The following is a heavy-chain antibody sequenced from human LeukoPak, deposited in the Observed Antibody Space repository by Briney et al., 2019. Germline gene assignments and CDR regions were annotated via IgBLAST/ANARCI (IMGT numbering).Heavy chain of an antibody. V-gene: IGHV1-69*13. CDR2: IIPIFGTA. D-gene: IGHD3-3*01. J-gene: IGHJ4*02. Sequence: ASVKVSRKASGGTFSSYAISWVRQAPGQGLEWMGGIIPIFGTANYAQKFQGRVTITADESTSTAYMELSSLRSEDTAVYYCASLRGSGYYYRTHFDYWGQGTLVTVSS. CDR1: GGTFSSYA. CDR3: ASLRGSGYYYRTHFDY.